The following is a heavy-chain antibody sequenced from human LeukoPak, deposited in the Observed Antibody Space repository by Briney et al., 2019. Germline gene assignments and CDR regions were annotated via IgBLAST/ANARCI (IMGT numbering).Heavy chain of an antibody. CDR2: IWYDGSEK. CDR1: GSTFSSYG. CDR3: ARDVDKLKPGRVAGSYYFDY. D-gene: IGHD6-19*01. Sequence: GGSLRLSCAASGSTFSSYGMHWVRQAPGKGLEWVAVIWYDGSEKYYADSVKGRFTISRDNSKNTLYLQMNSLRVEDTAVYYCARDVDKLKPGRVAGSYYFDYWGQGTLVTVSS. J-gene: IGHJ4*02. V-gene: IGHV3-33*01.